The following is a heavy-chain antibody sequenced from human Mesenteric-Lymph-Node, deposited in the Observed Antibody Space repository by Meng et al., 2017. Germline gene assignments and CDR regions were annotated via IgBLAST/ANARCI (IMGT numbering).Heavy chain of an antibody. V-gene: IGHV4-34*01. D-gene: IGHD2-8*01. Sequence: QVQLQQWGAGLLKPSETLSLTCAVYGGSFSGYYWSWIRQPPGKGLEWIGHIYSSGSTNYNPSLKSRVTISADTSKNQFSLKLNSVTAVDTAVYYCARGEVYDFRGQGTLVTVSS. CDR3: ARGEVYDF. J-gene: IGHJ4*02. CDR1: GGSFSGYY. CDR2: IYSSGST.